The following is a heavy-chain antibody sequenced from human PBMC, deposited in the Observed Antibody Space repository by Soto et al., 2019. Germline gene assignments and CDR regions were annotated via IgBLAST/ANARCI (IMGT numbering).Heavy chain of an antibody. CDR3: ARGRTVRNYADDSSDYFYFFDY. Sequence: SETLSLTCTVSGDSISTFYWGWMRQSPGKELEWIGYVYYTGSTNYNPSLKSRVTISVDRSKNQFSLKLTSANAADTAVYYCARGRTVRNYADDSSDYFYFFDYWGQGTQVT. V-gene: IGHV4-59*01. CDR2: VYYTGST. D-gene: IGHD3-22*01. J-gene: IGHJ4*02. CDR1: GDSISTFY.